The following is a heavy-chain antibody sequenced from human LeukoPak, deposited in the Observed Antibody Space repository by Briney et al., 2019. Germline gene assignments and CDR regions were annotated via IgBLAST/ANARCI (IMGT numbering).Heavy chain of an antibody. D-gene: IGHD6-13*01. CDR2: INYSGST. J-gene: IGHJ4*02. Sequence: PSETLSLTCAVYGGSFSRYYWSWIRQPPGKGLEWVGEINYSGSTNYNPALKSRVTISVDTPKKQFPPKLSCVTTADTAVYYWSSFLNHYSSSRSGDYWGQGNLVSVSS. CDR1: GGSFSRYY. CDR3: SSFLNHYSSSRSGDY. V-gene: IGHV4-34*01.